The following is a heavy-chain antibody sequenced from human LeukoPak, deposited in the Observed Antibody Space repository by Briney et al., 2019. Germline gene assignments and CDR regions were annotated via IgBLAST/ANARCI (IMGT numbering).Heavy chain of an antibody. CDR1: GFTFSSYG. D-gene: IGHD3-22*01. Sequence: PGGSLRLSCAASGFTFSSYGMHWVRRAPGKGLEWLTVISHDGNNKYYADSVKGRFTISRDNSKNTLYLQMNSLRAEDTAVYYCAKDNSNYYDNTGYWGQGTLVTVSS. J-gene: IGHJ4*02. CDR3: AKDNSNYYDNTGY. CDR2: ISHDGNNK. V-gene: IGHV3-30*18.